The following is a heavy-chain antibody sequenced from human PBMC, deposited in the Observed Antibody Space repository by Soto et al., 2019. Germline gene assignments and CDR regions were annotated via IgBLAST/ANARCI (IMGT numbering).Heavy chain of an antibody. CDR1: GYTFTSYD. CDR2: MNPNSGNT. CDR3: ARAPVVPAETHYYYYYMDV. J-gene: IGHJ6*03. Sequence: QVQLVQSGAEVKKPGASVKVSCKASGYTFTSYDINWVRQATGQGLEWMGWMNPNSGNTGYAQKFQGRVTMTRNTAISTAYMELSSLRSEDTAVYYCARAPVVPAETHYYYYYMDVWGKGTTVTVSS. D-gene: IGHD2-2*01. V-gene: IGHV1-8*01.